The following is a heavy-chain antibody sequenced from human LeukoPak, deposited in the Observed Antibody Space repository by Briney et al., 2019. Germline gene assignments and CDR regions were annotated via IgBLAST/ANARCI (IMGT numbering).Heavy chain of an antibody. D-gene: IGHD3-3*01. CDR2: INSDGSST. CDR3: AREYYDFWSGYYSRVHYYYYGMDV. CDR1: GFTFSSYW. J-gene: IGHJ6*02. Sequence: PGGSLRLSCAASGFTFSSYWMHWVRQAPGKGLVWVSRINSDGSSTSYADSVKGRFTISRDNAKNTLYLQMNSLRAEDTAVYYCAREYYDFWSGYYSRVHYYYYGMDVWGQGTTVTVSS. V-gene: IGHV3-74*01.